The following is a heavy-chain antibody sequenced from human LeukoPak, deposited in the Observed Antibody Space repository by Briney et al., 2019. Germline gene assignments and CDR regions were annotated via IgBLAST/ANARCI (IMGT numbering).Heavy chain of an antibody. CDR1: GGSFSGYY. J-gene: IGHJ5*02. Sequence: SETLSLTCAVYGGSFSGYYWSWIRQPPGKGLEWIGEINHSGSTNYNPSLKSRVTISVDTSKNQFSLKLSSVTAADTAVYYCATLTGYSSESWFDPWGQGILVTVSS. D-gene: IGHD3-9*01. V-gene: IGHV4-34*01. CDR2: INHSGST. CDR3: ATLTGYSSESWFDP.